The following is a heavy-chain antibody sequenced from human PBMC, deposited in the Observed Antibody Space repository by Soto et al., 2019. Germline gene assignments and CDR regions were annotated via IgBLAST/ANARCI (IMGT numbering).Heavy chain of an antibody. V-gene: IGHV3-53*04. D-gene: IGHD3-10*01. CDR3: ARAVGGFGEVGVRYYYYYYMDV. Sequence: EVQLVESGGGLVQPGGSLRLSCAASGFTVSSNYMSWVRQAPGKGLEWVSVIYSGGSTYYADSVKGRFTISRHNSKNTLYLQMNSLRAEDTAVYYCARAVGGFGEVGVRYYYYYYMDVWGKGTTVTVSS. J-gene: IGHJ6*03. CDR2: IYSGGST. CDR1: GFTVSSNY.